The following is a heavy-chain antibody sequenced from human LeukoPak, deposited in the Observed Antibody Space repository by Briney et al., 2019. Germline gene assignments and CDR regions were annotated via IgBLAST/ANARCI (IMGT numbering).Heavy chain of an antibody. D-gene: IGHD5-24*01. Sequence: PGGSLRLSCAASGFTFSSYAMSWVRQAPGKGLEWVSAISGSGGSTYYADSVKGRFTISRDNAKNTLYLQMNSLRAEDTAVYYCARVGNGYNCEYCFDYWGQGTLVTVSS. CDR1: GFTFSSYA. CDR3: ARVGNGYNCEYCFDY. V-gene: IGHV3-23*01. CDR2: ISGSGGST. J-gene: IGHJ4*02.